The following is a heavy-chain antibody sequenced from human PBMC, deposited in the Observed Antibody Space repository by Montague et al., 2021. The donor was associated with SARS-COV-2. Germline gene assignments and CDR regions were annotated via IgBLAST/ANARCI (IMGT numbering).Heavy chain of an antibody. V-gene: IGHV4-61*09. J-gene: IGHJ5*02. CDR1: GGSVSSRSHF. Sequence: TLSLTCTVSGGSVSSRSHFWSWIRQPAGKGPEWIGHIYATGSAKYNPSLESRVTISVDTSNNQFSLRLNSVTAADTAVYYCTRVVVVVPASPAPTLFDPWGQGILVTVSS. CDR3: TRVVVVVPASPAPTLFDP. CDR2: IYATGSA. D-gene: IGHD2-15*01.